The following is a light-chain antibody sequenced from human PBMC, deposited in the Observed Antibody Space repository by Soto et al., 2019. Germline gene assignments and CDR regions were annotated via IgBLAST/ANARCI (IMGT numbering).Light chain of an antibody. CDR3: QQSYTAVFT. CDR1: QSISNY. Sequence: DIQMTQSPPSLSASVGDRVTVTCRASQSISNYLNWYQQKPGKAPNLLIYGASSLQSGVPSRFSGSGSETDFTLTINNLQPEDFATYYCQQSYTAVFTFGPGTKVDIK. V-gene: IGKV1-39*01. CDR2: GAS. J-gene: IGKJ3*01.